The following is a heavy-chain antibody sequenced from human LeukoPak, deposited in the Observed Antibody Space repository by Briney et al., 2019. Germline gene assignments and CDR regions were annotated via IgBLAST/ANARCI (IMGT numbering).Heavy chain of an antibody. CDR2: INHSGST. D-gene: IGHD5-18*01. CDR3: ARAGGYGLIDY. Sequence: SETLSLTCAVYGGSFSGYYWSWIRQPPGKGLEWIGEINHSGSTNYNPSLKSRVTISLDTSKNQFSLKVGSMTAADTAVYYCARAGGYGLIDYWGQGTMVTVSS. CDR1: GGSFSGYY. J-gene: IGHJ4*02. V-gene: IGHV4-34*01.